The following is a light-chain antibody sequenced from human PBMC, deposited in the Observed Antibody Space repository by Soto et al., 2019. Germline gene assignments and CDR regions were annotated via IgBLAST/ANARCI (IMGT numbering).Light chain of an antibody. V-gene: IGKV3-20*01. CDR2: ASS. CDR1: ESGSGRY. Sequence: EIVLTQSPGTLCLSPGERATLSCRASESGSGRYLAWYQQKPDQAPRLLIYASSSRAAGIPDRFSGSGSGTDFALTISRLEPEDFAVYFCQHYGSSLRTFGQGTKVEIK. CDR3: QHYGSSLRT. J-gene: IGKJ1*01.